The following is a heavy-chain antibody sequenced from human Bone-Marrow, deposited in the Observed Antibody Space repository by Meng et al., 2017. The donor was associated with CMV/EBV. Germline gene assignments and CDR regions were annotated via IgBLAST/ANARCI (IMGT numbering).Heavy chain of an antibody. J-gene: IGHJ3*02. D-gene: IGHD3-3*01. Sequence: GESLKISCAASGFTFSSYSMDWVRQAPGKGLEWVSSISSSSSYIYYADSVKGRFTISRDNAKNSLYLQMNSLRAEDTAVYYCARDMDPITIFGVVMSDAFDIWGQGTMVTVSS. CDR3: ARDMDPITIFGVVMSDAFDI. CDR1: GFTFSSYS. CDR2: ISSSSSYI. V-gene: IGHV3-21*01.